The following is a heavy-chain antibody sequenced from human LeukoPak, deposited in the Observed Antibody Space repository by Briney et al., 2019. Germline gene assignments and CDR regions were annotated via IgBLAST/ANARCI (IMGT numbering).Heavy chain of an antibody. D-gene: IGHD3-10*01. J-gene: IGHJ5*02. CDR3: ARVYLREVANWFDL. V-gene: IGHV1-18*01. CDR1: GYTFTSYG. Sequence: ASVKVSCKASGYTFTSYGISWVRQAPGQGLEWMGWISAYNGNKNYAQKLQGRVTMTTDKSTSTAYMERGSLRSDDTAVYYCARVYLREVANWFDLWGQGTLVTVSS. CDR2: ISAYNGNK.